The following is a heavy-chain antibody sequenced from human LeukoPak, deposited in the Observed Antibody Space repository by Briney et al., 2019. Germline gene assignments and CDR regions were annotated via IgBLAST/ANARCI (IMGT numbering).Heavy chain of an antibody. CDR2: IYHSGST. CDR1: GYSINTAYY. CDR3: AREIKTYYYGSGSYYYFDY. V-gene: IGHV4-38-2*02. Sequence: SETLSLTCSVSGYSINTAYYWGWIRQPPGKGLEWIGNIYHSGSTDYNPSLKSRVTISLDTSKNHFSLKVSSVTAADTAVYYCAREIKTYYYGSGSYYYFDYWGQGTLVTVSS. D-gene: IGHD3-10*01. J-gene: IGHJ4*02.